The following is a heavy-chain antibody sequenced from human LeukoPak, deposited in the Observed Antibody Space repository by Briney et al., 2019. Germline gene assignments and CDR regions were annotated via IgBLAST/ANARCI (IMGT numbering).Heavy chain of an antibody. V-gene: IGHV1-8*02. D-gene: IGHD3-22*01. CDR2: MNPNSGNT. CDR1: GGTFSSYA. CDR3: ARGPTMIVVVDAFDI. Sequence: ASVKVSCKASGGTFSSYAISWVRQAPGQGLEWMGWMNPNSGNTGYAQKFQGRVTMTRNTSISTAYMELSSLRSEDTAVYYCARGPTMIVVVDAFDIWGQGTMVTVSS. J-gene: IGHJ3*02.